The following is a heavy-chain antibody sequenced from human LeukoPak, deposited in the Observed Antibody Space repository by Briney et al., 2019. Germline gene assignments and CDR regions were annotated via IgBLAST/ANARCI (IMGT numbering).Heavy chain of an antibody. CDR2: TYYRSKWYS. Sequence: SQTLPLTCAISGHIVSSNSATWNWIRQSPSRGLEWLGRTYYRSKWYSDYAVSVKSRITINPDTSKNQFSLQLNSVTPEDTAVYYCARGLVPEGHHYYYYMDVWGKGTTVTVSS. J-gene: IGHJ6*03. CDR3: ARGLVPEGHHYYYYMDV. D-gene: IGHD3-9*01. V-gene: IGHV6-1*01. CDR1: GHIVSSNSAT.